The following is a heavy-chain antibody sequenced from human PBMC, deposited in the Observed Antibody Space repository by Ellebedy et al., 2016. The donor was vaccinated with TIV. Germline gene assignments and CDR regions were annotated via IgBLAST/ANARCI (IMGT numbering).Heavy chain of an antibody. J-gene: IGHJ6*03. Sequence: ASVKVSXXASGYTFTSYGISWVRQAPGQGLEWMGWISAYNGNTNYAQKLQGRVTMTTDTSTSTAYMELRSLRSDDTAVYYCARAGKGYESYYYMDVWGKGTTVTVSS. CDR3: ARAGKGYESYYYMDV. V-gene: IGHV1-18*04. CDR2: ISAYNGNT. CDR1: GYTFTSYG. D-gene: IGHD3-3*01.